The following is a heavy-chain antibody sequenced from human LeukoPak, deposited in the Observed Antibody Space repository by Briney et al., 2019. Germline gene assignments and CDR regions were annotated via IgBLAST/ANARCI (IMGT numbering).Heavy chain of an antibody. J-gene: IGHJ6*03. CDR1: GGTFSRHA. Sequence: SVKVSCKASGGTFSRHAISWVRQAPGQGLEWMGGIIPVLGTTNYAQTFQNKVTITADESTSTTYMELSSLTSEDTAVYYCATSGGDYYYYSLDVWGKGTPVTISS. CDR2: IIPVLGTT. D-gene: IGHD3-10*01. CDR3: ATSGGDYYYYSLDV. V-gene: IGHV1-69*13.